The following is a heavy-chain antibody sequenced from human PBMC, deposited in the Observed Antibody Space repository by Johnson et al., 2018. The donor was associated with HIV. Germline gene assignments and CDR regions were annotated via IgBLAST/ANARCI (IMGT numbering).Heavy chain of an antibody. Sequence: RLVESGGGLVQPGRSLRLSCAASGFPFDDYAIHWVRQAPGKGLEWVAVISYDGSNKYYAHSVQGRITIFRDNSQNTLYLQMNSLRAEDPAVYYCASGTYYKFWSGYYGAFDIWGQGTMVTVSS. J-gene: IGHJ3*02. CDR3: ASGTYYKFWSGYYGAFDI. CDR1: GFPFDDYA. V-gene: IGHV3-30-3*01. CDR2: ISYDGSNK. D-gene: IGHD3-3*01.